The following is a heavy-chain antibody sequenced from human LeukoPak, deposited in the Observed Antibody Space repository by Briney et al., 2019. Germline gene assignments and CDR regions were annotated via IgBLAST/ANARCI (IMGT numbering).Heavy chain of an antibody. Sequence: ASVKVSCKSSGYTFTGYYLHWVRQAPGQGLEWMGWINPNTGDTHYAQKFQGRVTLTRDTSITTVYMELSRLTSDDTAIFYCAVAPGDYWGQGTLVTVSS. J-gene: IGHJ4*02. V-gene: IGHV1-2*02. CDR1: GYTFTGYY. CDR3: AVAPGDY. CDR2: INPNTGDT. D-gene: IGHD2-21*01.